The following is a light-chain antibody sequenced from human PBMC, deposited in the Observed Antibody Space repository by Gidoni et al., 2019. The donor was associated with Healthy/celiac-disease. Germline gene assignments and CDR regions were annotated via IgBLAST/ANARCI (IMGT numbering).Light chain of an antibody. CDR2: WAS. Sequence: DIVMTQSPDTLAVSLGERATINCKSSQSVLYSSNNKNYLAWYQQKPGQPPMLLIYWASTRESGVPDRFSGSGSGTDFTLTISSLHAEDGAVYYCQPYYSTPLTFGQGTQVEIK. CDR1: QSVLYSSNNKNY. V-gene: IGKV4-1*01. CDR3: QPYYSTPLT. J-gene: IGKJ1*01.